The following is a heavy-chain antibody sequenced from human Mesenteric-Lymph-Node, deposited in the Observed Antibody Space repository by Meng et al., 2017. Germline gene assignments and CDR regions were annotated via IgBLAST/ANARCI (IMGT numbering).Heavy chain of an antibody. CDR1: SGPIVSTDYS. CDR3: ARLGPRWFDP. CDR2: IYHNGST. D-gene: IGHD7-27*01. V-gene: IGHV4-30-2*01. J-gene: IGHJ5*02. Sequence: QLQPQESGSGLVKPSQTLSLTCAVSSGPIVSTDYSCSWIRRPPGKGLEWIGYIYHNGSTYYNPYFKSRVTISLDRSKNQVSLKLNSVTAADTAVYSCARLGPRWFDPWGQGTLVTVSS.